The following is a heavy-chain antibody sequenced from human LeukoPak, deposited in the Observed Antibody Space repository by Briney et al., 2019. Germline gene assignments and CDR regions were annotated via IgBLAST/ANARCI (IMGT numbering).Heavy chain of an antibody. J-gene: IGHJ4*02. D-gene: IGHD3-10*01. Sequence: GGSLRLSCAASGFTFSSYGMSWVRQTPGKGLEWVSRVSASGGRTYYADSAKGRFTISRDNSKNTMSLQMNNLRVDDTAVYYCAKSYASGSFYDYWGQGTLVTVSS. CDR1: GFTFSSYG. V-gene: IGHV3-23*01. CDR2: VSASGGRT. CDR3: AKSYASGSFYDY.